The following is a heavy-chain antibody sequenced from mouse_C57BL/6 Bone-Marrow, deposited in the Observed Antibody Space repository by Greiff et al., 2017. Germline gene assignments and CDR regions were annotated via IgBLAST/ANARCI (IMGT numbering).Heavy chain of an antibody. V-gene: IGHV1-15*01. CDR1: GYTFTDYE. Sequence: QVQLQQSGAELVRPGASVTLSCKASGYTFTDYEMHWVKQTPVHGLEWIGAIDPETGGTAYNQKFKGKAILTADKSSSTAFMELRSLTSEDSAVYYCTNITTVVANYAMDYWGQGTSVTVSS. CDR2: IDPETGGT. J-gene: IGHJ4*01. CDR3: TNITTVVANYAMDY. D-gene: IGHD1-1*01.